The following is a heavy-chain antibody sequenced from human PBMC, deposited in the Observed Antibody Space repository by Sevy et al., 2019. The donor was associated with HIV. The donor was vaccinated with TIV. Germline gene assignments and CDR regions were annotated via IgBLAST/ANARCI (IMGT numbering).Heavy chain of an antibody. V-gene: IGHV3-48*03. CDR3: ASRTLGYCSGGSCYYVYGMDV. Sequence: GESLKISCAASGFTFSGYEMNWVRQAPGKGLEWVSYISSSGSTIYYADSVKGRFTISRDNAKNSLYLQMNSLRAEDTAVYYCASRTLGYCSGGSCYYVYGMDVWGQGTTVTVSS. CDR2: ISSSGSTI. CDR1: GFTFSGYE. J-gene: IGHJ6*02. D-gene: IGHD2-15*01.